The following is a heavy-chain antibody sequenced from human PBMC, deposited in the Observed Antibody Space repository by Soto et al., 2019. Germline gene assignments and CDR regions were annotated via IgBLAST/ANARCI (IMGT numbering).Heavy chain of an antibody. V-gene: IGHV4-34*01. J-gene: IGHJ4*02. CDR1: GGSFSGYY. D-gene: IGHD3-3*01. CDR3: ARGRERITIFGVVNGGWYFDY. Sequence: SETLSLTCAVYGGSFSGYYWSWIRQPPGKGLEWIGEINHSGSTNYNPSLKSRVTISVDTSKNQFSLKLSSVTAADTAVYYCARGRERITIFGVVNGGWYFDYWGQGTLVNVSS. CDR2: INHSGST.